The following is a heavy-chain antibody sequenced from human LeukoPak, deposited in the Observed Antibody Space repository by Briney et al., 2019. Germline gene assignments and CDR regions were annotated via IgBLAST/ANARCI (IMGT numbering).Heavy chain of an antibody. Sequence: ASVKVSCKVSGYTFTDYYMHWVQQAPGKGLEWMGLVDPEDGETIYAEKFQGRVTITADTSTDTAYMELSSLRSEGTAVYYCATDSRFGELFYYWGQGTLVTVSS. V-gene: IGHV1-69-2*01. CDR3: ATDSRFGELFYY. J-gene: IGHJ4*02. D-gene: IGHD3-10*01. CDR1: GYTFTDYY. CDR2: VDPEDGET.